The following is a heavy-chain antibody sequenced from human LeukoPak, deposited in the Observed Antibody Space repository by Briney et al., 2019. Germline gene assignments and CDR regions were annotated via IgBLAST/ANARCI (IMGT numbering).Heavy chain of an antibody. V-gene: IGHV4-34*01. J-gene: IGHJ4*02. CDR1: GGSFSGYY. D-gene: IGHD6-13*01. CDR3: AREYSSSWYRGYFDY. Sequence: SETLSLTCAVYGGSFSGYYWSWIRQPPGKGLEWIGEINHSGSTNYNPPLKSRVTISVDTSKNQFSLKLSSVTAADTAVYYCAREYSSSWYRGYFDYWGQGTLVTVSS. CDR2: INHSGST.